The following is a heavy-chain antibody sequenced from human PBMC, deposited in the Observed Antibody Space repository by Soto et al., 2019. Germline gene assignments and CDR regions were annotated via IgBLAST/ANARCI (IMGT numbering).Heavy chain of an antibody. Sequence: QVQLQESGPGLVKPSETLSVICTVSGGSISGYYWSWIRQPPGKGLEWIGYIYYTGTTTYNPSLKRRVTMSVVRSKNQFSLKLSFVTVADTAVYYCARHAQERRRYCSSTTCLPFDYWGQGTLFTVAS. CDR3: ARHAQERRRYCSSTTCLPFDY. CDR2: IYYTGTT. CDR1: GGSISGYY. V-gene: IGHV4-59*08. D-gene: IGHD2-2*01. J-gene: IGHJ4*02.